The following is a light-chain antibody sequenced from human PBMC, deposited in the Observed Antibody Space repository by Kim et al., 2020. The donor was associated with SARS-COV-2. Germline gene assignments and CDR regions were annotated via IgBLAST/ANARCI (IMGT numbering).Light chain of an antibody. CDR1: SSNIGAGYD. Sequence: QRVTSSCTGSSSNIGAGYDVHWYQQVPGTAPKLLLDDKGDRPSGVPDRFSGSKSGTSASLAITGLQAEDEADYYCQSYDNSLSGYVFGSGTKVTVL. CDR3: QSYDNSLSGYV. CDR2: DKG. J-gene: IGLJ1*01. V-gene: IGLV1-40*01.